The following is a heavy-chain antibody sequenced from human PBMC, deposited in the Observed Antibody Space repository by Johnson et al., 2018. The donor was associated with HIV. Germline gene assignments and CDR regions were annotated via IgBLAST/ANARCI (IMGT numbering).Heavy chain of an antibody. V-gene: IGHV3-9*01. CDR1: GFTFDDYA. D-gene: IGHD3-22*01. J-gene: IGHJ3*02. CDR3: AKVHSGSDAFDI. Sequence: VQLVESGGGLVQPGRSLRLSCAASGFTFDDYAMHWVRQAPGKGLEWVSGISWNSGSIGYADSVKGRFTISRDNAKNSLYLQMNSLRAEDTALYYCAKVHSGSDAFDIWGQGTMVTVSS. CDR2: ISWNSGSI.